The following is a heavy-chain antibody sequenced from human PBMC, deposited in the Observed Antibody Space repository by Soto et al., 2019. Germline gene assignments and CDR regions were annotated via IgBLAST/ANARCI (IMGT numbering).Heavy chain of an antibody. D-gene: IGHD3-10*01. CDR3: TRDMVRGRYYFDY. Sequence: EVQLVESGGGLVKPGGSLRLSCAASGFTFSSYSMNWVRQAPGKGLEWVSSISSSSSSIYYADSVKGRFTTSRENAKNPLHLQKNSVRAEYTGGYYCTRDMVRGRYYFDYWGQGTPVTVSS. CDR2: ISSSSSSI. J-gene: IGHJ4*01. V-gene: IGHV3-21*01. CDR1: GFTFSSYS.